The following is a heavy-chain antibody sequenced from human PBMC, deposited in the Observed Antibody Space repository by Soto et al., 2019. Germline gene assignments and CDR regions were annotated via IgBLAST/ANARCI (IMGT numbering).Heavy chain of an antibody. J-gene: IGHJ4*02. CDR2: IYYSGST. Sequence: QLQLQESGPGLVKPSETLSLTCTVSGGSISSSSYYWGWIRQPPGKGLEWIGSIYYSGSTYYNPSLKSRVTISVDTSKNQFSLKLSSVTAADTAVYYCARTLGCSGGSCYSVMDYWGQGTLVTVSS. D-gene: IGHD2-15*01. V-gene: IGHV4-39*01. CDR3: ARTLGCSGGSCYSVMDY. CDR1: GGSISSSSYY.